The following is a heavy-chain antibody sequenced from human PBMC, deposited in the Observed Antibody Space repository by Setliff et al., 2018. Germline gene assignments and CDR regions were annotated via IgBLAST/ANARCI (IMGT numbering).Heavy chain of an antibody. CDR2: INPSGTT. CDR3: RFWSYVYKNDY. CDR1: GGPFGDYY. Sequence: PSETLSLTCTFYGGPFGDYYWGWVRQTPGKGLEWIAEINPSGTTNYIPSLKSRLTISVDTSKRQFSLKLISVTAADTAVYYCRFWSYVYKNDYWAQGTLVTVSS. V-gene: IGHV4-34*01. D-gene: IGHD3-16*01. J-gene: IGHJ4*02.